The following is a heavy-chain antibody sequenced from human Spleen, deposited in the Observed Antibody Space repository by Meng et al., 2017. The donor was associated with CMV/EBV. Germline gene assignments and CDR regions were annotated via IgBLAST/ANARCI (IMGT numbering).Heavy chain of an antibody. D-gene: IGHD3-16*01. CDR1: GFTVRTNY. Sequence: LRLSCAASGFTVRTNYMGWVRQAPGKGLEWVSLLYSAGTAYYADSVKGRFTISRDDSNNTLFLHLNNVRADDTAVYYCTKFTYVTFDHWGRGTLVTVSS. CDR2: LYSAGTA. J-gene: IGHJ4*02. V-gene: IGHV3-53*01. CDR3: TKFTYVTFDH.